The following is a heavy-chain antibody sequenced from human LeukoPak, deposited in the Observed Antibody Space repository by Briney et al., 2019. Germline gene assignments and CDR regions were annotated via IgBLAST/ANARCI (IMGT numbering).Heavy chain of an antibody. J-gene: IGHJ3*02. CDR2: ISAYNGNT. V-gene: IGHV1-18*01. CDR3: AREATGDAFDI. D-gene: IGHD5-12*01. CDR1: GYTFPSYG. Sequence: ASVQVSCKASGYTFPSYGIRLVRQAPGHGLEWMGWISAYNGNTNYAQKLQGRVTMTTDTSTSTAYMELRSLRSDDTAVYYCAREATGDAFDIWGQGTMVTVSS.